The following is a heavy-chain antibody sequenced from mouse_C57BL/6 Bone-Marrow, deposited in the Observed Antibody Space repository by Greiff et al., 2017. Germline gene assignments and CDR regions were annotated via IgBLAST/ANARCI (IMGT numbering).Heavy chain of an antibody. Sequence: QVQLKQPGAELVKPGASVKLSCKASGYTFTSYWMHWVKQRPGQGLKWIGMIHPNSGSPNYNEKFKSKDTLTVDKSSSTAYMQLSSLTSEDSAVXYCARAYYGNYDYFDYWGQGTTLTVSS. CDR1: GYTFTSYW. V-gene: IGHV1-64*01. CDR3: ARAYYGNYDYFDY. D-gene: IGHD2-1*01. CDR2: IHPNSGSP. J-gene: IGHJ2*01.